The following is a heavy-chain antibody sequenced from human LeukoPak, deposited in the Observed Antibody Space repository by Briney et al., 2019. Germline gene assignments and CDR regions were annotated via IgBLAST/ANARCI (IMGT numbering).Heavy chain of an antibody. D-gene: IGHD3-22*01. J-gene: IGHJ6*02. Sequence: PSQTLSLTCTVSGGSISSGGYYWSWIRQHPGKGLEWIGYIYYSGSTYYNPSLKSRVTISVDTSKNQFSLKLSSVTAADTAVYYCARRPLLPYGMDVWGQGTTVTVSS. CDR3: ARRPLLPYGMDV. CDR2: IYYSGST. V-gene: IGHV4-31*03. CDR1: GGSISSGGYY.